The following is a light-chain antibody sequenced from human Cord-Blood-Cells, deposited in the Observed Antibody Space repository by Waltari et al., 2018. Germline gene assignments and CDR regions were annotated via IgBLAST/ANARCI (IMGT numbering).Light chain of an antibody. CDR1: SSDFGGYNY. J-gene: IGLJ3*02. V-gene: IGLV2-14*01. CDR2: EVS. Sequence: QSALTQPASVSGSPGQSITISCTRTSSDFGGYNYVSWYQQPPGKAPKLMIYEVSNRPSGVSNRFSGSKSGNTASLTISGLQAEDEADYYCSSYTSSSTWVFGGGTKLTVL. CDR3: SSYTSSSTWV.